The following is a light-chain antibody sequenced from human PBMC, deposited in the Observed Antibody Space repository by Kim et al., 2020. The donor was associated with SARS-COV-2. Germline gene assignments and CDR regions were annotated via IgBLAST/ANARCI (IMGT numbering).Light chain of an antibody. J-gene: IGKJ4*01. V-gene: IGKV3-20*01. CDR3: QQYGSSLRT. CDR1: QSVSSNY. Sequence: EIVLTQSPGPLSLSPGERATLSCRASQSVSSNYLAWYQQKPGQAPRLLIYGASSRATGIPDRFSGSGSGTDFTLTISRLEPEDFAVYYCQQYGSSLRTFGEGTKVDIK. CDR2: GAS.